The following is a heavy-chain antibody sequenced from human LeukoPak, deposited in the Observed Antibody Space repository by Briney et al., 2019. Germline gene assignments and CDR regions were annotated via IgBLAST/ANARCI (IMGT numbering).Heavy chain of an antibody. V-gene: IGHV3-23*01. Sequence: GGSLRLSCAASGFAFSSFAISWIRQAPGRGLEWVSGISGSGGTSGNRTYYADSVKGRFTFSRDNSKITLFLQMNSLRVEDTAVYYCAKVPSYYFDSSGYSQFDYWGQGVLVTVSS. CDR2: ISGSGGTSGNRT. D-gene: IGHD3-22*01. J-gene: IGHJ4*02. CDR1: GFAFSSFA. CDR3: AKVPSYYFDSSGYSQFDY.